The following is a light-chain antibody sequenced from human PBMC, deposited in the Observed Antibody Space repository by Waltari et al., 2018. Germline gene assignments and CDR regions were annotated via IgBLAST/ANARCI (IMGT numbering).Light chain of an antibody. CDR3: CSYAGGYEPNVL. CDR2: EVT. CDR1: GSDLGAYNY. J-gene: IGLJ2*01. Sequence: QSALTQPPSASGSPGQSVTISCTGTGSDLGAYNYVSWYQPHPGKAPKLVLSEVTKRPSGVPHRFSGSKSGNAACLSVSGLQAEDEAEYYCCSYAGGYEPNVLFGGATKLTVL. V-gene: IGLV2-8*01.